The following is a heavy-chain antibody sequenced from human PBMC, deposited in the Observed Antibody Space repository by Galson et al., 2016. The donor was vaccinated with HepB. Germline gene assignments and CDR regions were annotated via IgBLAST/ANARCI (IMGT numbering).Heavy chain of an antibody. CDR1: GGTFSTYA. Sequence: SVTVSCKASGGTFSTYAITWVRQAPGQGLEWMGGIIPIFGTANYAQKFQDRVTITADESTTTAYMELSSLRSGGTAVYYCARASLPYQLLGTFDIWGQGTMVTVSS. J-gene: IGHJ3*02. CDR3: ARASLPYQLLGTFDI. CDR2: IIPIFGTA. D-gene: IGHD2-2*01. V-gene: IGHV1-69*13.